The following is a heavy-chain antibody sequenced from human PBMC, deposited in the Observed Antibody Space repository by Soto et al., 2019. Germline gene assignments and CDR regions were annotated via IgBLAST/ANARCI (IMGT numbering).Heavy chain of an antibody. CDR3: AKPDYPHTWGSAGFYGMQV. CDR2: ISGSGGST. J-gene: IGHJ6*01. CDR1: VFTFNNYS. Sequence: GGSLRLSCASSVFTFNNYSLSCVRQSSGKWLEWVSSISGSGGSTYFADSVQGRFTISRDNSKNSLYLQMDSLTVEDTAVYYCAKPDYPHTWGSAGFYGMQVLGQATRVTVS. D-gene: IGHD3-16*01. V-gene: IGHV3-23*01.